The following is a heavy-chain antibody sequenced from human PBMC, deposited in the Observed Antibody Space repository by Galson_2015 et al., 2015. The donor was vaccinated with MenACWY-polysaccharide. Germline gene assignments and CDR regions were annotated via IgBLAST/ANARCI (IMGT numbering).Heavy chain of an antibody. CDR1: GFTFSSYE. CDR2: ISSSGSMI. CDR3: ARDLPGIVVAGSHFDY. V-gene: IGHV3-48*03. D-gene: IGHD6-19*01. Sequence: SLRLSCAASGFTFSSYEMNWVRQAPGKGLEWVSYISSSGSMIYYADSVEGRFTISRDNAKNSLYLQMNSLRAGDTAVYYCARDLPGIVVAGSHFDYWGQGTLVTVSS. J-gene: IGHJ4*02.